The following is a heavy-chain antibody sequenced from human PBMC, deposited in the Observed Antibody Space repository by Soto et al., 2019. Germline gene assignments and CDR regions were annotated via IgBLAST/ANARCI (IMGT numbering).Heavy chain of an antibody. CDR1: GFTFSSYA. Sequence: GGSLRLSCAASGFTFSSYAMHWVRQAPGKGLEWVAVISYDGSNKYYADSVKGRFTISRDNSKNTLYLQMNSLRAEDTAVYYCARGPDHLGYCSGGSCYRYGMDVWGQGTTVTVSS. V-gene: IGHV3-30-3*01. J-gene: IGHJ6*02. D-gene: IGHD2-15*01. CDR2: ISYDGSNK. CDR3: ARGPDHLGYCSGGSCYRYGMDV.